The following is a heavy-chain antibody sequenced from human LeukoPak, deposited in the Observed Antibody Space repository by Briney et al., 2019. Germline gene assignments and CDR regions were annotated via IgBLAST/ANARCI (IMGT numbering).Heavy chain of an antibody. CDR1: RFTPDEYA. CDR2: ISWNSGSI. V-gene: IGHV3-9*02. J-gene: IGHJ1*01. Sequence: PRGSLRLSRAPSRFTPDEYAMHWVRQAPGKGVGRDSGISWNSGSIVYADSVKGRFTISRDNGKNSLYLQMSSLRAEDTGFYYCAKGMGDYDDTVAAHCGEGALVTVSS. CDR3: AKGMGDYDDTVAAH. D-gene: IGHD3-16*01.